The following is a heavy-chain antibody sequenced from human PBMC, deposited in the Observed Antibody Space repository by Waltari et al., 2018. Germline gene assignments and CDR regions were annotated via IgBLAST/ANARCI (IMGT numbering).Heavy chain of an antibody. CDR1: GFPFSTFS. V-gene: IGHV3-48*02. CDR3: ARDLGACSGGTCYLPGDY. CDR2: ISSGITT. Sequence: EVQLVESGGGLVQPGGSLRLSCEASGFPFSTFSMNWVRQAPGKGLEWVSYISSGITTYYADSVKGRFTISRDNAKNSLFLQMNSLRDEDTALYYCARDLGACSGGTCYLPGDYWGRGTLVTVSS. J-gene: IGHJ4*02. D-gene: IGHD2-15*01.